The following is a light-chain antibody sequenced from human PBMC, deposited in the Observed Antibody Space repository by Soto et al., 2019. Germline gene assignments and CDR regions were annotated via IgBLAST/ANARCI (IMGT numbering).Light chain of an antibody. Sequence: EIVLTQSPGTLSFSPGERATLSCRASQSVSSSYLAWYQQKPGQAPRLLIYDASARATGIPARFSGSGSGTDFTLTISSLEPEDFAVYYCQHRTNWPAFGGGTKVDIK. CDR3: QHRTNWPA. V-gene: IGKV3-11*01. J-gene: IGKJ4*01. CDR2: DAS. CDR1: QSVSSSY.